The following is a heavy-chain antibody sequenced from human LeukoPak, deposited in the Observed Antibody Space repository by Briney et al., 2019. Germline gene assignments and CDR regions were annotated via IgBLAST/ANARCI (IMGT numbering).Heavy chain of an antibody. V-gene: IGHV3-13*01. CDR2: ICIAGDT. J-gene: IGHJ3*02. Sequence: GGSLRLSCAASGFTFSSYDMHWVRQAPGRGLEWVSAICIAGDTYYPDSVKGRFTISRENAKNSMYLQMNCLKDGDTAVYYCIRGGIQVSGIDAFDIRGQGTMVTVSS. CDR1: GFTFSSYD. CDR3: IRGGIQVSGIDAFDI. D-gene: IGHD5/OR15-5a*01.